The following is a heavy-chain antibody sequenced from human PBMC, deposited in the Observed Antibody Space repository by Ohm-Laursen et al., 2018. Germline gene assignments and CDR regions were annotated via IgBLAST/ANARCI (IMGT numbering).Heavy chain of an antibody. CDR3: AKSQLQTYWYFDL. CDR2: ISPSGGTT. Sequence: GSLRLSCAASGFTFSNYWMHWVRQAPGKGLEWVSSISPSGGTTYYANSVKGHFTISRDNSKSTLFLQMNSLKAEDTAEYYCAKSQLQTYWYFDLWGRGTLVTVSS. D-gene: IGHD1-1*01. CDR1: GFTFSNYW. J-gene: IGHJ2*01. V-gene: IGHV3-23*01.